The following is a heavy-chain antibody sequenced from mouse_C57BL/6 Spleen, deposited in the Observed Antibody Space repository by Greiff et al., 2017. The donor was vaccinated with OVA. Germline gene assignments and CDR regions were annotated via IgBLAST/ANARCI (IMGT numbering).Heavy chain of an antibody. J-gene: IGHJ1*03. CDR1: GFSLTSYG. D-gene: IGHD4-1*01. CDR3: ARTGWDNFDV. Sequence: QVQLQQSGPGLVQPSQSLSITCTVSGFSLTSYGVHWVRQSPGKGLEWLGVIWSGGSTDYNAAFISRLSISKDNSKSQVFFKMNSLQADDTAIYYCARTGWDNFDVWGTGTTVTVSS. CDR2: IWSGGST. V-gene: IGHV2-2*01.